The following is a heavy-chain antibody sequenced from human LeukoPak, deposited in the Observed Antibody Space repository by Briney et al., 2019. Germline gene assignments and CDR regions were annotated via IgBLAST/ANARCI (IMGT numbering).Heavy chain of an antibody. J-gene: IGHJ4*02. CDR2: ISYGGST. D-gene: IGHD5-18*01. CDR1: GGSISSNSNY. CDR3: ARMLDTAMVY. Sequence: PSETLSLTCTVSGGSISSNSNYWAWIRQPPGRGLEWIGSISYGGSTYYSPSLESRVTISVDTSKNQFSLRLSSVTAADTAVYYCARMLDTAMVYWGQGTLVTVSS. V-gene: IGHV4-39*01.